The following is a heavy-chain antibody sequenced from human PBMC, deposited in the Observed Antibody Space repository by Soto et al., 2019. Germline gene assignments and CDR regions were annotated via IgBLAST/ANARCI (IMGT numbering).Heavy chain of an antibody. Sequence: QITWKASGPTLVKPTETLTLTCTVSGFPLSARGVRVGWIRHPPGKALEWLAIIYWNDDNRYSPSLKSSLPITKDTYKNQVVLSMTNTDPVDTAKHYCAHSTWGAAPDSWGQGTLVTVSS. D-gene: IGHD3-16*01. CDR1: GFPLSARGVR. CDR2: IYWNDDN. V-gene: IGHV2-5*01. J-gene: IGHJ4*02. CDR3: AHSTWGAAPDS.